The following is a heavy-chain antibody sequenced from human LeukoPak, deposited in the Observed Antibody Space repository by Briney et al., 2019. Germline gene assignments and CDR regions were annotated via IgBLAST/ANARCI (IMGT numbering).Heavy chain of an antibody. Sequence: GGSLRLSCAASGFTFSSYSMNWVRQAPGKGLEWVSSISSSSSYIYYADSVKGRFTISRDNAKNSLYLQMNSLRAEDTAVYYCARGDGSGSYYNGNWFDPWGQGTLVTVSS. CDR1: GFTFSSYS. CDR2: ISSSSSYI. CDR3: ARGDGSGSYYNGNWFDP. J-gene: IGHJ5*02. V-gene: IGHV3-21*01. D-gene: IGHD3-10*01.